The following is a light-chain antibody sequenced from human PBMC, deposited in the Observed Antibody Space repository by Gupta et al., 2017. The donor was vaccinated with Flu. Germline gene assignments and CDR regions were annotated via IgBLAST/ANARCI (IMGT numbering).Light chain of an antibody. CDR3: AAWDDSLHGGV. V-gene: IGLV1-44*01. CDR2: NDN. Sequence: SSSNIGSNTVNWYQQFPGSAPKVLIYNDNERPSGVPDRFSASKSGTSASLAISGLQSEDEADYYCAAWDDSLHGGVFGGGTKLTVL. J-gene: IGLJ2*01. CDR1: SSNIGSNT.